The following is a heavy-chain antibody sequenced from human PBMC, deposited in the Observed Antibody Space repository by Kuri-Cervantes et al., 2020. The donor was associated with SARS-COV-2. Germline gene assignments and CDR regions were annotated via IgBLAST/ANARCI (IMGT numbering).Heavy chain of an antibody. CDR3: ARDGRGSSSEWFDP. CDR2: ISYDGSNK. Sequence: GGSLRLSCAASGFTFSSYAMHWVRQAPGKGLEWVAVISYDGSNKYYADSVKGRFTISRDNSKSTLYLQMNSLRAEDTAVYYCARDGRGSSSEWFDPWGQGTLVTVSS. J-gene: IGHJ5*02. D-gene: IGHD6-6*01. CDR1: GFTFSSYA. V-gene: IGHV3-30-3*01.